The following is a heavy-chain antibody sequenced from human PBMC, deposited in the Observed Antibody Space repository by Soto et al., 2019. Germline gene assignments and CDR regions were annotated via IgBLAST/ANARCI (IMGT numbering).Heavy chain of an antibody. CDR2: IIPVFGRT. V-gene: IGHV1-69*01. Sequence: QAQVVQSGAEVAKPGSSVKVSCRASEDIFSSSGFSWVRQAPGLGLEWMGGIIPVFGRTDFAQRFRGRVTIAAADAKRTVYMELKTLTSKDTAVYYGAKGNTGEAATTGALDLWGQGTLVTVSS. CDR1: EDIFSSSG. J-gene: IGHJ4*02. D-gene: IGHD2-8*01. CDR3: AKGNTGEAATTGALDL.